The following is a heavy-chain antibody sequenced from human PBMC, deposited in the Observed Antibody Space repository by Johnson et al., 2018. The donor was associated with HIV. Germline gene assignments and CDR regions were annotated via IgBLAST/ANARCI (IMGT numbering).Heavy chain of an antibody. J-gene: IGHJ3*02. D-gene: IGHD6-19*01. CDR2: ISSTGHTL. CDR1: GFTFSDFY. V-gene: IGHV3-11*04. CDR3: ARTTYSSPGAFDI. Sequence: VQLVESGGGLVKPGGSLRLSCAASGFTFSDFYINWIRQPPGKGLEWVSSISSTGHTLYYADSVKGRFTISTDNAKNSLYLQMNSLRAEDTAVYYCARTTYSSPGAFDIWGQGTMVTVSS.